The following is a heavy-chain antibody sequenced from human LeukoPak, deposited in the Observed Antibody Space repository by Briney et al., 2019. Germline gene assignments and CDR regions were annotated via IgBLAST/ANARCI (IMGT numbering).Heavy chain of an antibody. Sequence: PGRSLRLSCAASGFTFDDYAKHWVRQAPGKGLEWVSGISWDSGSIGYADSVKGRFTISRDNAKNSLYLQMNSLRAEDMALYYCAKAQDDSSGPSDYWGQGTLVTVSS. CDR1: GFTFDDYA. CDR2: ISWDSGSI. J-gene: IGHJ4*02. CDR3: AKAQDDSSGPSDY. D-gene: IGHD3-22*01. V-gene: IGHV3-9*03.